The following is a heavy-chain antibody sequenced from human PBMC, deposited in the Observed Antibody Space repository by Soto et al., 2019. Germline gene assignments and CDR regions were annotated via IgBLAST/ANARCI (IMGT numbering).Heavy chain of an antibody. Sequence: QITLKESGPTLVKPTQTLTLTCTFSGFSLSTSGVGVGWIRQPPGKALEWLALIYWDDDKRYSPSLKSRLTITKDTSKNQVVLTMTNMDPVDTATYYCAHRHEYNWNDGFWFDPWGQGTLVTVSS. CDR3: AHRHEYNWNDGFWFDP. D-gene: IGHD1-20*01. J-gene: IGHJ5*02. V-gene: IGHV2-5*02. CDR1: GFSLSTSGVG. CDR2: IYWDDDK.